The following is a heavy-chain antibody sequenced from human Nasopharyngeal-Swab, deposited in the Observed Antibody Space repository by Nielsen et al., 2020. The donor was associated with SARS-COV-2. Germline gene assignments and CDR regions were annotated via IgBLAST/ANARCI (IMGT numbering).Heavy chain of an antibody. Sequence: SETLSLTCAVSGGSISSGGYSWSWIRQPPGKGLEWIGYIYDSGSTYYNPSLKSRVTISVDRSKNQFSLKLSSVTAADTAVYYCARSDYYEYYAFDIWGQGTMVTVSS. V-gene: IGHV4-30-2*01. D-gene: IGHD3-22*01. CDR2: IYDSGST. J-gene: IGHJ3*02. CDR3: ARSDYYEYYAFDI. CDR1: GGSISSGGYS.